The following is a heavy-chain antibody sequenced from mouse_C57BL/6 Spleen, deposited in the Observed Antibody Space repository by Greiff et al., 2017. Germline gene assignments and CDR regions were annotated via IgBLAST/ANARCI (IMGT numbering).Heavy chain of an antibody. J-gene: IGHJ3*01. D-gene: IGHD4-1*01. Sequence: QVQLQQPGPELVMPGASVKLSCKASGYTFTSYWMHWVKQRPGQGLEWIGEIDPSDSYTNYNQKFKGKSTLTVDKSSSTAYMQLSSLTSEDSAVYYCARWEVGRFRTFAYWGQGTLVTVSA. V-gene: IGHV1-69*01. CDR3: ARWEVGRFRTFAY. CDR2: IDPSDSYT. CDR1: GYTFTSYW.